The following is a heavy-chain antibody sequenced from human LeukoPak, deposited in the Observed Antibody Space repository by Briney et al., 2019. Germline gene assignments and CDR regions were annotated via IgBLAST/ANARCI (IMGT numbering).Heavy chain of an antibody. CDR1: GFTFSSYA. V-gene: IGHV3-23*01. Sequence: GGSLRLSCAASGFTFSSYAMSWVHQAPGKGLEWVSAISGSGGSTYYADSVKGRFTISRDNSKNTLYLQMNSLRAEDTAVYYCAKVSEYYYGSGAFYYYYGMDVWGQGTTVTLSS. CDR2: ISGSGGST. D-gene: IGHD3-10*01. J-gene: IGHJ6*02. CDR3: AKVSEYYYGSGAFYYYYGMDV.